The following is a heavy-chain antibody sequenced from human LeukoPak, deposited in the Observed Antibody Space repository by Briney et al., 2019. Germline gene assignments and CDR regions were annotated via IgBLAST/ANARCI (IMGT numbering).Heavy chain of an antibody. J-gene: IGHJ6*03. CDR2: IKQDGSEK. CDR3: ARAGRRGTYYYMDV. CDR1: GFTFSSYW. D-gene: IGHD1-1*01. Sequence: TGGSLRLSCAASGFTFSSYWMSWVRQAPGKGLEWVANIKQDGSEKYYVDSVKGRFTISRDNAKNSLYLQMNSLRAEDTAVYYCARAGRRGTYYYMDVWGKGTTVTVSS. V-gene: IGHV3-7*01.